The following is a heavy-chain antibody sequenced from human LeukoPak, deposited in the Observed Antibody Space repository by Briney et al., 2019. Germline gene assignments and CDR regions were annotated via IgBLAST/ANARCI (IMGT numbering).Heavy chain of an antibody. CDR2: IYHSGST. CDR1: GYSISSGYY. V-gene: IGHV4-38-2*01. Sequence: SETLSLTCAVSGYSISSGYYWGWIRQPPGKGLEWIVSIYHSGSTYYNPSLKSRVTISVDTSKNQFSLKLSSVTAADTAVYYCARVVGAKDWFDPWGQGTLVTVSS. CDR3: ARVVGAKDWFDP. D-gene: IGHD1-26*01. J-gene: IGHJ5*02.